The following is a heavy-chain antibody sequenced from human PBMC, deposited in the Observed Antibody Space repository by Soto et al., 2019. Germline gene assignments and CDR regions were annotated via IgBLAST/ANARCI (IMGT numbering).Heavy chain of an antibody. Sequence: VKVSCKASGYTFTNYYLHWVRQAPGQGLEWVGMINPSARSASYAQKLRGRLTMDRDTSTTTVYMELSRLTSEDTAVYYCARDNSAANGVLDHWGLGTLVTVSS. CDR3: ARDNSAANGVLDH. V-gene: IGHV1-46*04. CDR1: GYTFTNYY. J-gene: IGHJ4*02. CDR2: INPSARSA. D-gene: IGHD1-1*01.